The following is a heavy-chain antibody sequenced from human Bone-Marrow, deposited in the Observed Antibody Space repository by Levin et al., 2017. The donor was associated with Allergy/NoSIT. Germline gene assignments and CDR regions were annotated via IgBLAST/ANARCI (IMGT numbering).Heavy chain of an antibody. CDR2: INHSGST. D-gene: IGHD3-9*01. J-gene: IGHJ4*02. CDR1: GGSFSGYY. Sequence: PSETLSLTCAVYGGSFSGYYWSWIRQPPGKGLEWIGEINHSGSTNYNPSLKSRVTISVDTSKNQFSLKLSSVTAADTAVYYCARRRYFDRSHFDYWGQGTLVTVSS. CDR3: ARRRYFDRSHFDY. V-gene: IGHV4-34*01.